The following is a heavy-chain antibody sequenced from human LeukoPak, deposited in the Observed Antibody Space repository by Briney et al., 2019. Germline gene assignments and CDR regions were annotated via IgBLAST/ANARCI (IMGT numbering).Heavy chain of an antibody. Sequence: SETLSLTCTVFGGSISGYYWTWIRRPAGKGLEWIGRISTSGSTNYNPSLRSRVTVSLDTSNKQLFLKLSSVTAADTAVYYCARDVRYGDYERYFDLWGRGTLVTVSS. CDR1: GGSISGYY. CDR3: ARDVRYGDYERYFDL. V-gene: IGHV4-4*07. CDR2: ISTSGST. D-gene: IGHD4-17*01. J-gene: IGHJ2*01.